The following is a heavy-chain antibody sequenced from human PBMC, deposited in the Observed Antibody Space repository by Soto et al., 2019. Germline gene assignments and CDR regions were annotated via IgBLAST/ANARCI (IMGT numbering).Heavy chain of an antibody. CDR1: GYSFTSYW. J-gene: IGHJ4*02. Sequence: ESLKISCKGSGYSFTSYWIGWVRQMPGKGLEWMGIIYPGDSDTRYSPSFQGQVTISADKSISTAYLQMNSLRGEDTAIYYCARYYRGSGRYFFDYWGQGTLVTVSS. CDR3: ARYYRGSGRYFFDY. V-gene: IGHV5-51*01. CDR2: IYPGDSDT. D-gene: IGHD6-19*01.